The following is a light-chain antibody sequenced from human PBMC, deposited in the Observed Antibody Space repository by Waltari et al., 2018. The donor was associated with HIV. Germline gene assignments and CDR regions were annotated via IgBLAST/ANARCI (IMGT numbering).Light chain of an antibody. Sequence: QSALTQPHSLSGSPRQSVTISCTGARGPVGGYNYVSWYQQHPGKTPKLIIFDVNKRPSGVPDRFSGSKSGDTASLTISGLQPDDEADYYCHLYAGSYSLFGGGTKVTVL. CDR3: HLYAGSYSL. CDR2: DVN. V-gene: IGLV2-11*01. J-gene: IGLJ2*01. CDR1: RGPVGGYNY.